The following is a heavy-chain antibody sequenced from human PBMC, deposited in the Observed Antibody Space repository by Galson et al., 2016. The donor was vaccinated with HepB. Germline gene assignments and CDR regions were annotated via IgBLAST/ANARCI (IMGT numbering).Heavy chain of an antibody. CDR3: ARAAYCSGGSCYHAFDP. Sequence: SLRLSCAASGFTFSSYGMHWVRQAPGKGLDWVALITPEGSDTYYADAVKGRFTISRDNSKNTLSLQMNSLGSEDTAVYYCARAAYCSGGSCYHAFDPWGQGTLVTLSS. V-gene: IGHV3-30*03. J-gene: IGHJ5*02. CDR1: GFTFSSYG. D-gene: IGHD2-15*01. CDR2: ITPEGSDT.